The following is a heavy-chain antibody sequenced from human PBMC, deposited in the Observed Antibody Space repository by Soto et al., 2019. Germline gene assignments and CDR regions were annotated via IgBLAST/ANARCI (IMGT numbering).Heavy chain of an antibody. CDR2: IYPGDSDT. D-gene: IGHD1-26*01. Sequence: GESLKISCQGSGYSFTSYWIGWVRQMPGKGLEWMGIIYPGDSDTRYSPSFQGQVTISADKSISTAYLQWSSLKASDTAMYYCASSIVGATRGAYYYGMDVWGQGTTVTVSS. V-gene: IGHV5-51*01. CDR1: GYSFTSYW. CDR3: ASSIVGATRGAYYYGMDV. J-gene: IGHJ6*02.